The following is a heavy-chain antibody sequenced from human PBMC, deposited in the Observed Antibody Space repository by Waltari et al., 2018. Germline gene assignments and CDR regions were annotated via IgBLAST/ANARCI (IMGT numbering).Heavy chain of an antibody. CDR1: GYTFTSYD. Sequence: QVQLVQSGAEVKKPGASVKVSCKASGYTFTSYDINWVRQATGQGLEWMGWMNPNSGNTGYAQKFQGRVTITRNTSISTAYMELSSLRSEDTAVCYCARHCSGGSCGPLPLDYWGQGTLVTVSS. V-gene: IGHV1-8*03. CDR3: ARHCSGGSCGPLPLDY. CDR2: MNPNSGNT. D-gene: IGHD2-15*01. J-gene: IGHJ4*02.